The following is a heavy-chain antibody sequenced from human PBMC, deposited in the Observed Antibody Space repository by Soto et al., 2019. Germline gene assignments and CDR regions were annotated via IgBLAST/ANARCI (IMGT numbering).Heavy chain of an antibody. V-gene: IGHV3-30-3*01. CDR3: AKARYYDSTGYLYYFDY. J-gene: IGHJ4*02. CDR1: GFTFSSYA. CDR2: ISYDGSNK. Sequence: PVGSLRLSCAASGFTFSSYAMHWVRQAPGKGLEWVAVISYDGSNKYYADSVKGRFTISRDNSKNTLYLQMNSLRAEDTAVYYCAKARYYDSTGYLYYFDYWGQGTLVTVSS. D-gene: IGHD3-22*01.